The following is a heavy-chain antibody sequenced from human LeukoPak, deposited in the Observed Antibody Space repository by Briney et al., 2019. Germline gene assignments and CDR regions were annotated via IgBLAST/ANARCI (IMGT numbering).Heavy chain of an antibody. CDR1: GGSISSGGYY. V-gene: IGHV4-31*03. CDR2: IYYSGST. D-gene: IGHD5-12*01. J-gene: IGHJ4*02. Sequence: SETLSLTCTVSGGSISSGGYYWSWIRQHPGKGLEWIGYIYYSGSTYYNPSLKSRVTISVDTSKNQFSLKLSSVTAADTAVYYCARVGARDDGHSGYDWGGFDYWGQGTLVTVSS. CDR3: ARVGARDDGHSGYDWGGFDY.